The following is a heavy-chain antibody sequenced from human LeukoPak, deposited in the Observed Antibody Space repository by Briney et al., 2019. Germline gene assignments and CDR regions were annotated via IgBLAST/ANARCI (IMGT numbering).Heavy chain of an antibody. CDR1: GFTFSSYG. CDR2: IWYDGSNK. Sequence: PGRSLRLSCAASGFTFSSYGMHWVRQAPGKGLEWVAVIWYDGSNKYYADSVKGRFTISRDNSKNTLYLQMNSLRAEDTAVYYCAKLTRSGDFDYWGQGTLVTASS. CDR3: AKLTRSGDFDY. V-gene: IGHV3-33*06. J-gene: IGHJ4*02. D-gene: IGHD6-19*01.